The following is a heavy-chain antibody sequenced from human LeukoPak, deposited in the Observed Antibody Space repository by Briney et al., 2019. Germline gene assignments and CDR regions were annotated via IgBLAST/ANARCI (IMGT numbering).Heavy chain of an antibody. CDR2: INHSGST. Sequence: SETLSLTCAVYGGSFSGYYWSWIRQPPGKGLEWIGEINHSGSTNYNPSLKSRVTISVDTSKNQFSLKLSSVTAADTAVYYCARYRGSYPVDYFDYWGQGTLVTVSS. J-gene: IGHJ4*02. CDR3: ARYRGSYPVDYFDY. V-gene: IGHV4-34*01. D-gene: IGHD1-26*01. CDR1: GGSFSGYY.